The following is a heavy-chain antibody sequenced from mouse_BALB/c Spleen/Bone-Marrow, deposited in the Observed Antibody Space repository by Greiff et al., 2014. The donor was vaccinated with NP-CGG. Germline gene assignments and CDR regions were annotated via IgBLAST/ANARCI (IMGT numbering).Heavy chain of an antibody. CDR1: GCTFTDYN. D-gene: IGHD2-3*01. J-gene: IGHJ3*01. Sequence: EVQLQQSGPELVKPGASVKISCKASGCTFTDYNMHWVKQSHGRSLEWIGYIYPYNGGTGYNQKFKSKATLTVDNSPSTAYMELRSLTSEDSAVYYCARGWLLSWFAYWGQGTLVTVSA. CDR2: IYPYNGGT. V-gene: IGHV1S29*02. CDR3: ARGWLLSWFAY.